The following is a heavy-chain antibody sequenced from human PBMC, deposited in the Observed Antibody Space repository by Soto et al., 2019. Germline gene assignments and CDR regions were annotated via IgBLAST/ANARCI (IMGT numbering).Heavy chain of an antibody. CDR2: IDPSDSYT. Sequence: EVQLVQSGAEVKKPGESLRISCKGSGYIFTSHWISWVRQLPGEGLEWMGRIDPSDSYTVYSPSFKGRVAFSADKSINTADLQWGSLEASDTAIYYCARLGYCTGSSCTNWYLDLWGRGTLVTVSS. J-gene: IGHJ2*01. V-gene: IGHV5-10-1*03. CDR3: ARLGYCTGSSCTNWYLDL. CDR1: GYIFTSHW. D-gene: IGHD2-15*01.